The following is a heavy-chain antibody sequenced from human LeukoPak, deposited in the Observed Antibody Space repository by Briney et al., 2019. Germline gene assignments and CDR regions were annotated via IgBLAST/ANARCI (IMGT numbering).Heavy chain of an antibody. CDR2: INWNGGST. J-gene: IGHJ3*02. Sequence: GGSLRLSCAASGFTFDDYGMSWVRQAPGKALEWVSGINWNGGSTVYADSAKGRFTISRDNAKNTLYLQMNSLRAEDTAVYYCARVFGQWLVSFDIWGQGTMVTVSS. CDR3: ARVFGQWLVSFDI. D-gene: IGHD6-19*01. CDR1: GFTFDDYG. V-gene: IGHV3-20*04.